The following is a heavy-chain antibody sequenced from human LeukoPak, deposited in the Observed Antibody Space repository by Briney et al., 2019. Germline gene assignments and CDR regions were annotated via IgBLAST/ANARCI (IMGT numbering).Heavy chain of an antibody. CDR3: AKASVYVYYGMDV. V-gene: IGHV3-30*18. CDR2: ISYDGSNK. Sequence: PGGSLRLSCAASGFTFSNFGMHWVRQAPGQGLEWVAVISYDGSNKYYADSVKGRSTISRDNSKNTLYLQMNSLRAEDTAVYYCAKASVYVYYGMDVWGQGTTVTVSS. J-gene: IGHJ6*02. CDR1: GFTFSNFG. D-gene: IGHD3-16*02.